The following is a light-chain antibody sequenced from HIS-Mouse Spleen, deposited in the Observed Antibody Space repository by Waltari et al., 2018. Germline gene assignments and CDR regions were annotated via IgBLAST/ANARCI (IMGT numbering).Light chain of an antibody. J-gene: IGLJ2*01. V-gene: IGLV3-21*03. Sequence: SYVLTQPPSVSVAPGKTARITCGGNNLGRNSVHWYQQKPGQAPGLVVYDDSDRPSGIPERFSGSNSGNTATLTISRVEAGDEADYYCQVWDSSSDHVVFGGGTKLTVL. CDR2: DDS. CDR3: QVWDSSSDHVV. CDR1: NLGRNS.